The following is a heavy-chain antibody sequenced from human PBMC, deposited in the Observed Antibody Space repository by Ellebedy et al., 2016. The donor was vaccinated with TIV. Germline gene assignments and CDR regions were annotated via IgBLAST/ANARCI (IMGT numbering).Heavy chain of an antibody. Sequence: GESLKISCTASGFTFGDLAMTWFRQAPGKGLERVSFIRRKAFGWTTEYAASVKGRFTISRDDSKSIAYLQRNSLKTEDTAVSYCTTYYDSSGYRFDPWGQGTLVTVSS. CDR3: TTYYDSSGYRFDP. CDR1: GFTFGDLA. CDR2: IRRKAFGWTT. V-gene: IGHV3-49*03. J-gene: IGHJ5*02. D-gene: IGHD3-22*01.